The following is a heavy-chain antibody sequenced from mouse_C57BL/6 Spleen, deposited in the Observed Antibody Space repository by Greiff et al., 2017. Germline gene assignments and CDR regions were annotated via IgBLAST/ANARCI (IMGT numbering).Heavy chain of an antibody. D-gene: IGHD1-1*01. CDR2: IHPNSGST. J-gene: IGHJ3*01. CDR1: GYTFTSYW. Sequence: QVQLQQPGAELVKPGASVKLSCKASGYTFTSYWMHWVKQRPGQGLEWIGMIHPNSGSTNYNEKFKIKATLSVDKSSSTAYMQLSSLTSEDSAVYYCARDYGPRFAYWGQGTLVTVSA. V-gene: IGHV1-64*01. CDR3: ARDYGPRFAY.